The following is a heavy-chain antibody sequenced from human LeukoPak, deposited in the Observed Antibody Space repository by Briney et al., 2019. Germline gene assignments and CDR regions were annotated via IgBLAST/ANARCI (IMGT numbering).Heavy chain of an antibody. CDR3: ARGLVVVVAATRGMDV. V-gene: IGHV4-59*12. CDR2: IYYTGGT. J-gene: IGHJ6*02. D-gene: IGHD2-15*01. CDR1: GGSISPFY. Sequence: SETLSLTCTVSGGSISPFYWNWIRQPPGKGLEWIGYIYYTGGTSYSPSLNSRATISVDTSKNQFSLKLSSVTAADTAVYYCARGLVVVVAATRGMDVWGQGTTVTVSS.